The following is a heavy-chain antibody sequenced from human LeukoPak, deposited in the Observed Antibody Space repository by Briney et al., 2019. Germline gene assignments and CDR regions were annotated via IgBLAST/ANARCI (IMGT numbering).Heavy chain of an antibody. CDR1: GYTFTGYY. V-gene: IGHV1-2*02. CDR2: INPNSGGT. J-gene: IGHJ5*02. Sequence: ASVKVSCKASGYTFTGYYMHWVRQAPGQGLEWMGWINPNSGGTNYAQKFQGRVTMTRDTSISTAYMELSRLRSDDTAVYYCASCITIFGVAACDWFDPWGQGTLVTVSS. CDR3: ASCITIFGVAACDWFDP. D-gene: IGHD3-3*01.